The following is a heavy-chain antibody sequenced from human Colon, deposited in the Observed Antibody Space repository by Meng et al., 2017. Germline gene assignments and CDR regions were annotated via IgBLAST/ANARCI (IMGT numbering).Heavy chain of an antibody. J-gene: IGHJ4*02. CDR2: IHYSGSR. D-gene: IGHD3-10*01. CDR1: GGSFSSASYY. V-gene: IGHV4-61*01. CDR3: ARFYGSGTFEVHDY. Sequence: VQLKGAGPGLVRPSETLSLTCNVSGGSFSSASYYWSWIRQPPGKGLEWIGLIHYSGSRNYNPSLKSRVTMSVDTSKNQVSLRLTSVTAADTAVYYCARFYGSGTFEVHDYWGQGTLVTVSS.